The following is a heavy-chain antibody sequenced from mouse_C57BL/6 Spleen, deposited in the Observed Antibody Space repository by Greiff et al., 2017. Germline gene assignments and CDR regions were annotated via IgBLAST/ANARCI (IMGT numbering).Heavy chain of an antibody. CDR2: IDPEDGDT. V-gene: IGHV14-1*01. J-gene: IGHJ2*01. CDR3: TRVQYYFDY. D-gene: IGHD6-1*01. Sequence: EVQLQQSGAELVRPGASVKLSCTASGFNIQDSYMHWVKQRPEQGLEWIGRIDPEDGDTEYAPKFQGQATMTADTSSNTAYLQLSSLTSEDTAVYYCTRVQYYFDYWGQGTTLTVSS. CDR1: GFNIQDSY.